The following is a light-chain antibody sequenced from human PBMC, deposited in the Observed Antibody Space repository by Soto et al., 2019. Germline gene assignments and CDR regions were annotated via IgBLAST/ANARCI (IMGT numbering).Light chain of an antibody. CDR3: QQYKSGST. CDR2: EAS. J-gene: IGKJ1*01. Sequence: DIQMTQSPSTLSTSVGDRATITCRASQNIDRWLAWYQQKPGKAPKLLIYEASSLEGGVPSRFSGSGSGTEFTLTVSGLEVEDFSTCWCQQYKSGSTFGQGTKLDFK. CDR1: QNIDRW. V-gene: IGKV1-5*01.